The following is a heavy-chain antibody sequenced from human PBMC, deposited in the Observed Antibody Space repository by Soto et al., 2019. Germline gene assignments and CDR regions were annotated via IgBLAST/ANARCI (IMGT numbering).Heavy chain of an antibody. V-gene: IGHV4-34*01. J-gene: IGHJ4*02. CDR1: GGSFSGYY. Sequence: SETLSLTCAVYGGSFSGYYWSWIRQPPGKGLEWIGEINHSGSTKYNPSLKSRVTISVDTSKNQFSLKLSSVTAADTAVYYCARDRGMIVVVPAAHPTDPPFDYWGQGTLVTVSS. CDR3: ARDRGMIVVVPAAHPTDPPFDY. CDR2: INHSGST. D-gene: IGHD2-2*01.